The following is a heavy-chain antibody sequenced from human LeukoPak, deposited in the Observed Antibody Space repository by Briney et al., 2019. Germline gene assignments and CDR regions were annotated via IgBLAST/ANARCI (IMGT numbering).Heavy chain of an antibody. CDR2: INHSGST. Sequence: PGGSLRLSCAASGFTFSNYWMSWVRQPPGKGLEWIGEINHSGSTNYNPSLKSRVTISVDTSKNQFSLKLSSVIAADTAVYYCASGAYSYYYMDVWGKGTTVTISS. D-gene: IGHD4-11*01. CDR1: GFTFSNYW. V-gene: IGHV4-34*01. J-gene: IGHJ6*03. CDR3: ASGAYSYYYMDV.